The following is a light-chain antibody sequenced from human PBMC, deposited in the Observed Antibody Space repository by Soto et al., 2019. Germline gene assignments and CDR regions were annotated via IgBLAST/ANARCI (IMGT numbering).Light chain of an antibody. J-gene: IGKJ5*01. CDR1: QRINIY. CDR3: QQSFSTPT. V-gene: IGKV1-39*01. Sequence: DIQMTQSPSSLSTSIGDRVTITCRASQRINIYLNWYRQKPGKAPELLTYSASNLQSGVPSRFSGSGSGTDFTLTISGLQSEDFATYYCQQSFSTPTFGQGTRLENK. CDR2: SAS.